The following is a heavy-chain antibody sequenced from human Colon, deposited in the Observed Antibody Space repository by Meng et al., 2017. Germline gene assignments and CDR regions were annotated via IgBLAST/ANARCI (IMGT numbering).Heavy chain of an antibody. J-gene: IGHJ4*02. Sequence: VQQWGAGLLKPSETLSLTCAVYGGSFSGYYWSWIRQPPGKGLEWIGEINHSGSTNYNPSLKSRVTISVDTSKNQFSLKLSSVTAADTAVYYCARGASDYDFDYWGQGTLVTVSS. V-gene: IGHV4-34*01. CDR1: GGSFSGYY. CDR3: ARGASDYDFDY. D-gene: IGHD3-22*01. CDR2: INHSGST.